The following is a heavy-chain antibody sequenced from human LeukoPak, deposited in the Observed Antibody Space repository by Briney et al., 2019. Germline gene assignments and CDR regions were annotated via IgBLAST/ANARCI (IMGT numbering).Heavy chain of an antibody. CDR2: INWNGGST. CDR3: ATTSNIAVAGTPGGY. J-gene: IGHJ4*02. CDR1: GFTFDDYG. V-gene: IGHV3-20*04. Sequence: GGSLRLSCAASGFTFDDYGMSWVRQAPGKGLEWVSGINWNGGSTGYADSVKGRFTISRDNAKNSLYLQMNSLRAEDTALYYCATTSNIAVAGTPGGYWGQGTLVTVSS. D-gene: IGHD6-19*01.